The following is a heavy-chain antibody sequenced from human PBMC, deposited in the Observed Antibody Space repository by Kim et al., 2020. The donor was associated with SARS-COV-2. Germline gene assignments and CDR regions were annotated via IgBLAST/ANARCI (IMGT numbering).Heavy chain of an antibody. J-gene: IGHJ3*02. CDR1: GFTFSSYG. CDR2: IWYDGSNK. CDR3: VKVFSYYYDSSGYGEGDAFDI. Sequence: GGSLRLSCAASGFTFSSYGMHWVRQAPGKGLEWVAVIWYDGSNKYYADSVKGRFTISRDNSKNTLYLQMNSLRAEDTAVYYCVKVFSYYYDSSGYGEGDAFDIWGQGTMVTVSS. V-gene: IGHV3-33*01. D-gene: IGHD3-22*01.